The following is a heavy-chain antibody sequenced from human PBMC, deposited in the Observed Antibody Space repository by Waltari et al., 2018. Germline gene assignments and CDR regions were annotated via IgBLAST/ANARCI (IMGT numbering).Heavy chain of an antibody. J-gene: IGHJ4*02. CDR1: GFTFSSYA. D-gene: IGHD1-26*01. Sequence: QVQLVESGGGVVQPGRSLRLSCAASGFTFSSYAMHWVRQAPGKGLGWVAVISYDGSNKYYADAVKGRFTIARDNSKNTLYLQMNSLRAEDTAVYYCAREIMGAPTDYWGQGTLVTVSS. CDR3: AREIMGAPTDY. CDR2: ISYDGSNK. V-gene: IGHV3-30-3*01.